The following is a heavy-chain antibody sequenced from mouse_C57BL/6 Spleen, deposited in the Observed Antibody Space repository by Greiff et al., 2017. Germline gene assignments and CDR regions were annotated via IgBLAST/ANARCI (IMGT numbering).Heavy chain of an antibody. D-gene: IGHD1-1*01. J-gene: IGHJ1*03. V-gene: IGHV3-6*01. CDR1: GYSITSGYY. CDR2: ISYDGSN. CDR3: AREDYGSSWDWYFDV. Sequence: EVQLQQSGPGLVKPSQSLSLTCSVTGYSITSGYYWNWIRQFPGNKLEWMGYISYDGSNNSNPSIKNRISITRDTSKNQFFLKLNSVTTEDTATYYCAREDYGSSWDWYFDVWGTGTTVTVSS.